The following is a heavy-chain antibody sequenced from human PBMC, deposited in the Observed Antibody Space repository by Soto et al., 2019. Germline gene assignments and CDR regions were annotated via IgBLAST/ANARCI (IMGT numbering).Heavy chain of an antibody. J-gene: IGHJ3*01. CDR1: GFTFASYH. Sequence: EVQLVESGGGLVMPGGSLRLSCAASGFTFASYHMSWVRQAPGKGLDWVSSINPSSSHIYYSDSVRGRFTISRDDSKNSLHLDMNSLRTEDVAMYYCVRGYWCGGGCYLRRDAFDVWGQGTAVTVSS. V-gene: IGHV3-21*02. CDR3: VRGYWCGGGCYLRRDAFDV. CDR2: INPSSSHI. D-gene: IGHD2-21*02.